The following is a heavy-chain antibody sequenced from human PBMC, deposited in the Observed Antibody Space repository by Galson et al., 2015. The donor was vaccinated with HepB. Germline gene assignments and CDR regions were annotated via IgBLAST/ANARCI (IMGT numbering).Heavy chain of an antibody. CDR2: IWYDGSNK. J-gene: IGHJ6*03. D-gene: IGHD4-11*01. V-gene: IGHV3-33*01. Sequence: SLRLSCAASGFTFSSYGMHWVRQAPGKGLEWVAVIWYDGSNKYYADSVKGRFTISRDNSKNTLYLQMNSLRAEDTAVYYCARGGGYSNYGAYYYYYYYMDVWGKGTTVTVSS. CDR1: GFTFSSYG. CDR3: ARGGGYSNYGAYYYYYYYMDV.